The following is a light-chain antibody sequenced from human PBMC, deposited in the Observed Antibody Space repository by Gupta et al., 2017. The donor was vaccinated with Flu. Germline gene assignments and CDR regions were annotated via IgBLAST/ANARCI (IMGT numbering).Light chain of an antibody. J-gene: IGKJ2*03. CDR1: QSISTW. V-gene: IGKV1-5*03. CDR2: KAS. Sequence: SPSTLSASVGDRVTITCRASQSISTWLAWYQQKPGKAPKLLIYKASTLQSWVPSRFSGSGSGTEFTLTISSLQPDDFATYYCQQYDILYSFGQGTKLEIK. CDR3: QQYDILYS.